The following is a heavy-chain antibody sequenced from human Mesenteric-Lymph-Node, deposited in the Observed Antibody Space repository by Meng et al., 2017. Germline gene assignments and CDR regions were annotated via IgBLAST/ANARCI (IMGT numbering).Heavy chain of an antibody. V-gene: IGHV3-33*01. Sequence: VWLVEAGGGVCQPGRSLSLSCVASGFTFSGYGMHWVRQAPGKGLEWVAVIWYDGSNKYYADSVKGRFTISRDNSKNTLYLQMNSLRAEDTAVYYCARGIRFLEWLLSPLFDYWGQGTLVTASS. CDR2: IWYDGSNK. CDR3: ARGIRFLEWLLSPLFDY. J-gene: IGHJ4*02. D-gene: IGHD3-3*01. CDR1: GFTFSGYG.